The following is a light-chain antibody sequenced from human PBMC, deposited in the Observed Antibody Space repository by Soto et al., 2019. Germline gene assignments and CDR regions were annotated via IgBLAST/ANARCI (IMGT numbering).Light chain of an antibody. V-gene: IGKV3-20*01. CDR1: QSVSSNY. CDR2: GAS. Sequence: EIVLTQSPGPLSLSPGERATLSCRASQSVSSNYLAWYQQKPGQTPRLLIYGASSRATGIPDRFSGSGSGTDFTLTISRLEPEDFALYYCQQYGKSPITFGQGTRLEIK. J-gene: IGKJ5*01. CDR3: QQYGKSPIT.